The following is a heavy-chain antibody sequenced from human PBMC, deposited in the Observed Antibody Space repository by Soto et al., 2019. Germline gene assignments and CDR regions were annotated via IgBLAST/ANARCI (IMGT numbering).Heavy chain of an antibody. CDR1: GDSIRSSY. D-gene: IGHD3-22*01. V-gene: IGHV4-59*01. CDR2: VHYSGST. CDR3: ARGYYDSSGQSNTFDI. Sequence: TLSLTCTVSGDSIRSSYWSWIRQSPGKGLEWIAYVHYSGSTKYNPSLNSRVTISVDTSKNQFSLKLNSVTAADTAVYYCARGYYDSSGQSNTFDIWGQGTMVTVSS. J-gene: IGHJ3*02.